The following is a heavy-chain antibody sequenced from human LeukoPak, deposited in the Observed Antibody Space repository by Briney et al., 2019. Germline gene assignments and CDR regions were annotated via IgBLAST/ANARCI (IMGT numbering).Heavy chain of an antibody. CDR1: GYTFTSYD. CDR2: MNPNSGNT. D-gene: IGHD2-2*02. Sequence: ASVEVSCKASGYTFTSYDINWVRQATGQGLEWMGWMNPNSGNTGYAQKFQGRVTMTRNTSISTAYMELSSLRSEDTAVYYCARFPLRYCSSTSCYTFLSGMDVWGQGTTVTVSS. CDR3: ARFPLRYCSSTSCYTFLSGMDV. V-gene: IGHV1-8*01. J-gene: IGHJ6*02.